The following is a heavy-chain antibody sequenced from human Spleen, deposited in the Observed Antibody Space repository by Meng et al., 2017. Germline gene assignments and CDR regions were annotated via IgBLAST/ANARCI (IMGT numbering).Heavy chain of an antibody. CDR2: ISASGSTI. V-gene: IGHV3-11*01. CDR3: ARDCGGACFSGFDL. J-gene: IGHJ4*02. CDR1: GFSLSDFY. D-gene: IGHD2-21*02. Sequence: GESLKTSCEVSGFSLSDFYMSWIRQAPGKGLEYIASISASGSTIHYAESVKGRFTISRDTAKNSLHLHMNTLRVDDTAIYFCARDCGGACFSGFDLWGQGTPVTVSS.